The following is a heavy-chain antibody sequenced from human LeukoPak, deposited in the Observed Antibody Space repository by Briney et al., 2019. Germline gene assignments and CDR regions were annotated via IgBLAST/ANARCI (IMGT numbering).Heavy chain of an antibody. CDR1: GFTFSDYY. CDR3: ARDCRDGYNCGDY. J-gene: IGHJ4*02. Sequence: GGSLRFSCAASGFTFSDYYMTWIRQAPGKGLEWVSYISSSGSTIYYADSVKGRFTISRDNTKKSLYMQMNSLRAEDTAVYYCARDCRDGYNCGDYWGQGTLVTVSS. V-gene: IGHV3-11*01. CDR2: ISSSGSTI. D-gene: IGHD5-24*01.